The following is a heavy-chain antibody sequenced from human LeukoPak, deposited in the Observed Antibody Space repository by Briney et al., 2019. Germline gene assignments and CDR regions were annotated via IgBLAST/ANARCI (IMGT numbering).Heavy chain of an antibody. Sequence: PGGSLRLSCAASGFTVSSNYMSWVRQAPGKGLEWVSVIYSGGSTYYADSVKGRFTISRDNSKNTLYLQMNSLRAEDTAVYYCARVSKNSSGRRKYYYYGMDVWGQGTTVTVSS. CDR1: GFTVSSNY. D-gene: IGHD6-19*01. V-gene: IGHV3-53*01. CDR2: IYSGGST. CDR3: ARVSKNSSGRRKYYYYGMDV. J-gene: IGHJ6*02.